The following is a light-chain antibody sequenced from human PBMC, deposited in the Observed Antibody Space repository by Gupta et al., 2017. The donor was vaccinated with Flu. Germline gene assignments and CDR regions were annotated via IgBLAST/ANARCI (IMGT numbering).Light chain of an antibody. CDR3: QQYNNWPRT. Sequence: EIEMTQSPATLSVSPGERATLSCRASQSVNSNLAWYQQKPGQTPRLLIIGASTRATGIPARFSGSWSGTEFTLAISSLQSEDFAVYYCQQYNNWPRTFGQGTKVEIK. J-gene: IGKJ1*01. V-gene: IGKV3-15*01. CDR1: QSVNSN. CDR2: GAS.